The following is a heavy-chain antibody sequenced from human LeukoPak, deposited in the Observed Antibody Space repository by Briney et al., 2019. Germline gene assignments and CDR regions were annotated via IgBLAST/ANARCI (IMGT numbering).Heavy chain of an antibody. Sequence: ETSGTLSLTCAVSGGSMGDDSWWSWVRQSPGEGLEWIGEIYHRGKTNYNPSLKSRVTMSVDNSKRQFSLKLTAVTAADTAVHYCARAFFDALTGWGHFDFWGRGILVTVSS. CDR2: IYHRGKT. V-gene: IGHV4-4*02. J-gene: IGHJ4*02. CDR3: ARAFFDALTGWGHFDF. D-gene: IGHD3-9*01. CDR1: GGSMGDDSW.